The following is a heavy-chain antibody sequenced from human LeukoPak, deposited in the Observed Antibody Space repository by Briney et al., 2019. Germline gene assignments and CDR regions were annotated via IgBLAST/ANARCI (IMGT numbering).Heavy chain of an antibody. J-gene: IGHJ6*02. CDR1: GGTFSSYA. CDR2: IIPILGIA. V-gene: IGHV1-69*04. CDR3: ARDSTVTIEYYYGMDV. Sequence: SVKVSCKASGGTFSSYAISWVRQAPGQGLEWMGRIIPILGIANYAQKFQGRVTITADKSTSTAYMELSSLRSEYTAVYYCARDSTVTIEYYYGMDVWGQGTTVTVSS. D-gene: IGHD4-17*01.